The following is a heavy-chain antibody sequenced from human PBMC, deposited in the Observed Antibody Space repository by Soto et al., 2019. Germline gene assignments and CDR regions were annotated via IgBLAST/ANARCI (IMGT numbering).Heavy chain of an antibody. CDR1: GGSISSYY. J-gene: IGHJ5*02. V-gene: IGHV4-59*01. Sequence: QVQLQESGPGLVKPSETLSLTCTVSGGSISSYYWSWIRQPPGKGLEWIGYIYYSGSTNYNPSLKSRDTISVDTSKNQFSLKLSSVTAADTAVYYCAREVQGVATVNNWFDPWGQGTLVTVSS. CDR3: AREVQGVATVNNWFDP. CDR2: IYYSGST. D-gene: IGHD5-12*01.